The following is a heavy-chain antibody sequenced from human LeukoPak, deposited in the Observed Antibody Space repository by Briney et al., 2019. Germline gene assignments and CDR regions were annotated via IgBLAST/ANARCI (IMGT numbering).Heavy chain of an antibody. CDR3: AKDSSTWGNRYFDY. CDR1: GFTFSSYG. Sequence: PGGSLRLSCAVSGFTFSSYGMHWVRQAPGKGLEWVTFISHDGTKNYYADSVKGRFTVSRDNSKNTLYLQMDSLRADDTAVYYCAKDSSTWGNRYFDYWGQGTLVTVSS. J-gene: IGHJ4*02. V-gene: IGHV3-30*18. CDR2: ISHDGTKN. D-gene: IGHD2-2*01.